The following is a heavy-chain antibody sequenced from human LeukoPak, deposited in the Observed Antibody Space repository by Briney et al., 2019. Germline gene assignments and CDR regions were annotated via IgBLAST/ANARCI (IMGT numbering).Heavy chain of an antibody. J-gene: IGHJ6*03. V-gene: IGHV4-59*01. CDR1: GGSISSYY. Sequence: SETLSLTCTVSGGSISSYYWSWIRQPPGKGLEWIGYIYYSGSTNYNPSLKSRVIISVDTSRNQFSLKLSSVTAADTAVYYCARENHDYSTYYYYYYMDVWGKGTTVTVSS. CDR3: ARENHDYSTYYYYYYMDV. D-gene: IGHD4-11*01. CDR2: IYYSGST.